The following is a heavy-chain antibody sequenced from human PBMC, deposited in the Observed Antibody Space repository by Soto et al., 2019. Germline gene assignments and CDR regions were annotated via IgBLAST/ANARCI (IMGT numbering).Heavy chain of an antibody. D-gene: IGHD1-7*01. CDR1: GESFSGFY. CDR2: VDHSGST. Sequence: PSETLSLTCAVYGESFSGFYWTWIRQPPGKGLEWIGEVDHSGSTNYNAALKSRLTISADTSKNQFSLKLRSVTAADTAVYYCARAAIEGHQSVGLPGSSLTLDYWGRGILVTVSS. V-gene: IGHV4-34*01. CDR3: ARAAIEGHQSVGLPGSSLTLDY. J-gene: IGHJ4*02.